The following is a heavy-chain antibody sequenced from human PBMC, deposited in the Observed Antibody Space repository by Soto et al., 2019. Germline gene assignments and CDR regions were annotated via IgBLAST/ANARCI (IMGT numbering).Heavy chain of an antibody. D-gene: IGHD5-12*01. CDR2: VWYDGGNK. Sequence: QVQLVESGGGVVQPGRSLRLSCAASGFTFRNYGMHWVRQAPAKGLEWVALVWYDGGNKNYVDSVKGRFTISRDNSKKTWYLQMNSLRDEDTAVYYCVRAAGYSGDDYVYYYGMDVWGQGTTVTVSS. CDR3: VRAAGYSGDDYVYYYGMDV. V-gene: IGHV3-33*01. CDR1: GFTFRNYG. J-gene: IGHJ6*02.